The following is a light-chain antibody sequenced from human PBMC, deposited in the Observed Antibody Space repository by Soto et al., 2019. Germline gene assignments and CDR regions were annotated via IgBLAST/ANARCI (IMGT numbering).Light chain of an antibody. Sequence: QLVLTQPPSVSGAPGQRVTISCTGSSSNIGAGYDLHWYQQLPGTAPKLLIYDNSNRPSRVPDRFSGSKSGTSASLAITGLQAEDEADYYCQSYDNRMSAYVFGTGTKLTVL. V-gene: IGLV1-40*01. J-gene: IGLJ1*01. CDR3: QSYDNRMSAYV. CDR1: SSNIGAGYD. CDR2: DNS.